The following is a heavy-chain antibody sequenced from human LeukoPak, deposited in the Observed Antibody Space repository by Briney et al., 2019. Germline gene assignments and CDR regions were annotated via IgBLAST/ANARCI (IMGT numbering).Heavy chain of an antibody. D-gene: IGHD3-3*01. CDR1: GYTFTSYD. Sequence: ASVKVSCKASGYTFTSYDINWVRQATGQGLEWMGWMNPNSGNTGYAQKFQGRVTMTRNTSISTAYMELSSLRSEDTAVYYCARVKYDFWSGYYEYYYGMDVWGQGTTVTVSS. CDR2: MNPNSGNT. J-gene: IGHJ6*02. CDR3: ARVKYDFWSGYYEYYYGMDV. V-gene: IGHV1-8*01.